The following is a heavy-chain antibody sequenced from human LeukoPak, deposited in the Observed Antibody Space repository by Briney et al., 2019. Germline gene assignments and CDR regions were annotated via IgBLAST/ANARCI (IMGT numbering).Heavy chain of an antibody. CDR2: IYYSGST. CDR3: ARDPQNYYYYMDV. J-gene: IGHJ6*03. CDR1: GGSISSSSYY. Sequence: PSETLSLTCTVSGGSISSSSYYWGWIRQPPGKGLEWIGSIYYSGSTYYNPSLKSRVTISVDTSKNQFSLKLSSVTAADTAVYYCARDPQNYYYYMDVWGKGTTVTVSS. V-gene: IGHV4-39*07.